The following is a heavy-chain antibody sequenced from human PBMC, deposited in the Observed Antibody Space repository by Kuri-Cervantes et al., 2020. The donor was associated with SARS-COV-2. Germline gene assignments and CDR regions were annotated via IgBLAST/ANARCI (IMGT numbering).Heavy chain of an antibody. CDR2: IYSGGST. Sequence: LSLTCAVSGFTVSSNYMSWVRQAPGKGLEWVSVIYSGGSTYYADSVKGRFTISRDNSKNTLYLQMNSLRAEDTAVYYCARVEVAGMSYGMDVWGQGTTVTVSS. V-gene: IGHV3-66*02. CDR3: ARVEVAGMSYGMDV. CDR1: GFTVSSNY. J-gene: IGHJ6*02. D-gene: IGHD6-19*01.